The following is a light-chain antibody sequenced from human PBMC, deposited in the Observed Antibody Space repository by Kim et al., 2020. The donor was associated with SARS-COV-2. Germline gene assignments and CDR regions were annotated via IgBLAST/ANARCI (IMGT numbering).Light chain of an antibody. V-gene: IGKV1D-12*01. CDR2: AAS. J-gene: IGKJ5*01. CDR3: QQANSFPIT. Sequence: AAVVGRVTITCRASQDIRRWLAWYQQKPGTAPKLLIYAASNLQSGVPSRFSGSGSGTDFTLTISSLEPEDSATYFCQQANSFPITFGQGTRLEIK. CDR1: QDIRRW.